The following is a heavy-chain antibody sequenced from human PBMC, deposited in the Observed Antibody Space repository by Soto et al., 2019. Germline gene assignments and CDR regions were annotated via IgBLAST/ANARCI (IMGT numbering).Heavy chain of an antibody. CDR3: ARDTGAVAGLNGYFDL. D-gene: IGHD6-19*01. V-gene: IGHV3-33*01. CDR1: GFTFSNYG. CDR2: IWFDGSNK. Sequence: QVQLVESGGGVVQPGRSLRLSCAASGFTFSNYGLHWVRQAPGKGLQWVAVIWFDGSNKYYADSVEGRFTISRDNSKNARYLQMNSRRAEDTAVYYCARDTGAVAGLNGYFDLWGRGTMVTVSS. J-gene: IGHJ2*01.